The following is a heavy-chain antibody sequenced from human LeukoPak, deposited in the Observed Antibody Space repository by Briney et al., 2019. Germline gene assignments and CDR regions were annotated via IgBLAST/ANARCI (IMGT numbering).Heavy chain of an antibody. CDR2: ISDDGSRQ. J-gene: IGHJ4*02. Sequence: GGSLRHSRAATRFTFSNYAIHWGRQAPGKGLEWVAFISDDGSRQHYADSLKGRFTNSRDNSKSTLNLQMSSLRAEDTAVYYCVKDRTGTYILDYWGQGTLVTVSS. CDR3: VKDRTGTYILDY. CDR1: RFTFSNYA. V-gene: IGHV3-30-3*01. D-gene: IGHD3-10*01.